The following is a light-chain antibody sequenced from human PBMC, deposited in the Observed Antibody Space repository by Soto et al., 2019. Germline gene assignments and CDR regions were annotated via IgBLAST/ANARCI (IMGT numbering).Light chain of an antibody. CDR2: WAS. J-gene: IGKJ2*01. Sequence: DIVMTQSPDSLAVPLGERATINCKSSQSVLHSSHNENYLVWYQQKPGQPPKLLIYWASTRESGVPDRFSGSGSGTAFTLTISSLQAEDVAVYYCQQYYSTPYTFGQGTKLEIK. V-gene: IGKV4-1*01. CDR1: QSVLHSSHNENY. CDR3: QQYYSTPYT.